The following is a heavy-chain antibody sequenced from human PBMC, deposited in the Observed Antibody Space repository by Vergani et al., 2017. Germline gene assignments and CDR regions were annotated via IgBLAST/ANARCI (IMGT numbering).Heavy chain of an antibody. Sequence: EVQLVESGGGLVQPGGSLRLSCAASGFTFSSYSMNWVRQAPGKGLEWVSYISSSSSTIYYADSVKGRFTISRDNAKNSLYLQMNSLRDEDTAVYYCARDNSSGGYRGDAFDIWGQGTMVTVSS. J-gene: IGHJ3*02. D-gene: IGHD6-19*01. CDR2: ISSSSSTI. CDR3: ARDNSSGGYRGDAFDI. V-gene: IGHV3-48*02. CDR1: GFTFSSYS.